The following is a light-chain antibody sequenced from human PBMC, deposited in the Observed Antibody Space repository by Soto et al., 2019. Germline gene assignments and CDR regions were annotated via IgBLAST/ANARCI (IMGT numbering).Light chain of an antibody. CDR1: SSDGGGHNY. J-gene: IGLJ1*01. V-gene: IGLV2-8*01. CDR2: EVS. Sequence: QSALTQPPSASGSFGQSVTISCTGTSSDGGGHNYVSWYQQHPGKAPKLMIYEVSERPSGVPDRFSGSKSGNTASLTVSGLQADDEADYYCSSYSGTNYHYVFGTGTKLTVL. CDR3: SSYSGTNYHYV.